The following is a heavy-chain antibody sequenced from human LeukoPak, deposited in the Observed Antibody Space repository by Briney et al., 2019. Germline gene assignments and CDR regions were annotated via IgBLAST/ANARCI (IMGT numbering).Heavy chain of an antibody. CDR1: GYTFTSYG. J-gene: IGHJ6*02. CDR2: ISAYNGNT. Sequence: ASVKVSFKASGYTFTSYGISWVRQAPGQGGEWMGWISAYNGNTNYAQKLQGRVTMTTDTSTSTAYMELRSLRSDDTAVYYCARFLAPPVGLLLWFGSRDYYYGMDVWGQGTTVTVSS. D-gene: IGHD3-10*01. CDR3: ARFLAPPVGLLLWFGSRDYYYGMDV. V-gene: IGHV1-18*01.